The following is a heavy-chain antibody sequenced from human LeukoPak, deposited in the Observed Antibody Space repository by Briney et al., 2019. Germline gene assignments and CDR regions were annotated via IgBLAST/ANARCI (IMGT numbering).Heavy chain of an antibody. CDR3: ATAANYYDSSGYYLYYFDY. D-gene: IGHD3-22*01. V-gene: IGHV5-51*01. CDR2: IYPGDSDT. J-gene: IGHJ4*02. Sequence: GESLKISCEGSGYKFTTYWIGWVRQMPGKGLEWVGIIYPGDSDTRYSPSFQGQVTISADKSISTAYLQWSSLKASDTAMYYCATAANYYDSSGYYLYYFDYWGQGTLVTVSS. CDR1: GYKFTTYW.